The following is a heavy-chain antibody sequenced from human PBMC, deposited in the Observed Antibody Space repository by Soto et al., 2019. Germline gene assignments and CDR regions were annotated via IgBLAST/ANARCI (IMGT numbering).Heavy chain of an antibody. V-gene: IGHV3-33*01. CDR3: ARVSFHYGMDV. CDR1: GFAFSSYG. Sequence: GGSLRLSCAASGFAFSSYGMHWVRQAPGKGLEWVAVIWYDGSNKYYADSVKGRFTISRDNSKNTLYLQMNSLRAEDTAVYYCARVSFHYGMDVWGQGTTVTVSS. D-gene: IGHD2-21*01. CDR2: IWYDGSNK. J-gene: IGHJ6*02.